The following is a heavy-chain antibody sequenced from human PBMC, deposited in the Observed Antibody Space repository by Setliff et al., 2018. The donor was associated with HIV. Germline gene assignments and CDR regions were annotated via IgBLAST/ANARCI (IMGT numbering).Heavy chain of an antibody. CDR3: ARGPGTPQITMVRGFYLDV. Sequence: LSLTCAVSGGPPNTGSYYYNWMRQPAGKGLEWIGYIYYSGSTNYNPSLKSRVTISIDTSKNQFSLKLNSLTAADTAVYYCARGPGTPQITMVRGFYLDVWGKGTTVTSP. CDR2: IYYSGST. J-gene: IGHJ6*03. D-gene: IGHD3-10*01. V-gene: IGHV4-61*10. CDR1: GGPPNTGSYY.